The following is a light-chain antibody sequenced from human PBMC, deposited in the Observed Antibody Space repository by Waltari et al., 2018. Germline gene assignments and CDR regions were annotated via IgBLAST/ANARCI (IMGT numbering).Light chain of an antibody. CDR3: MQALQNPRT. CDR2: RVS. Sequence: DIVMTQTPLSLPVTPGEPASISCRSSQSLLHSNGNTYLYWYLQKPGQPPRLLIYRVSNRFSGVPDRCSGSGSGTDFTLKISRVEAEDVGVYYCMQALQNPRTFGQGTKVEIK. CDR1: QSLLHSNGNTY. V-gene: IGKV2-29*02. J-gene: IGKJ1*01.